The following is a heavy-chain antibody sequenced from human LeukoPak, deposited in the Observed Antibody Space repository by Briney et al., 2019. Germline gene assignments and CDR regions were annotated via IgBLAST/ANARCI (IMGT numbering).Heavy chain of an antibody. CDR2: ISSNGGST. Sequence: GGSLRLSCAASGFTFSSYAMHWVRQAPGKGLEYVSAISSNGGSTYYANSVKGRFTISRDNSKNTLYLQMGSLRAEDMAVYYCARGYCTNGVCYTGDYYYMDVWGKGTTVTVSS. V-gene: IGHV3-64*01. CDR3: ARGYCTNGVCYTGDYYYMDV. D-gene: IGHD2-8*01. J-gene: IGHJ6*03. CDR1: GFTFSSYA.